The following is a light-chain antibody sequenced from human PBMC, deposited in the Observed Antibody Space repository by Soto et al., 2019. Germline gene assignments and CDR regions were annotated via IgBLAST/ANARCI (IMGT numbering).Light chain of an antibody. V-gene: IGKV3-15*01. CDR1: QSVSSN. CDR2: GAS. Sequence: EIMMTQSPATLSVSPGERATLSCRASQSVSSNLAWYQQKPGQAPRLLIYGASTRATGIPARFSGSGSGTEFTLTISSLQSEDFAVYYCQQCNSWPPITFGQGTRLEIK. CDR3: QQCNSWPPIT. J-gene: IGKJ5*01.